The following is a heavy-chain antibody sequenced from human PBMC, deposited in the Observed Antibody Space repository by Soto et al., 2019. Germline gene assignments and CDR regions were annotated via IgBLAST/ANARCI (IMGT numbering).Heavy chain of an antibody. D-gene: IGHD3-9*01. CDR3: ARFTFDWSGGGYFEY. Sequence: SETLSLTCTVSGGSVSSGSYYWSWIRQPPGKGLEWIGYIYYSGSTNYNPSLKSRVTISVDTSKNHFSLKMSSVTAADTAVYYCARFTFDWSGGGYFEYWGEGTLVTVSS. V-gene: IGHV4-61*03. CDR2: IYYSGST. CDR1: GGSVSSGSYY. J-gene: IGHJ4*02.